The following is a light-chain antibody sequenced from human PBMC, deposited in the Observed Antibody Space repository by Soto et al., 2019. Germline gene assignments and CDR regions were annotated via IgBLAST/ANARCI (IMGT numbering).Light chain of an antibody. CDR2: GAS. Sequence: IQMTQSPSSLSASVGDRVTINCRASQSISSYVNWYHQKPGKAPKLLIYGASSLQSEAPSRFSGSASGTDFTLTISSLQPEDFASYYCQQTFSTPGTFGQGTRVEVK. J-gene: IGKJ1*01. V-gene: IGKV1-39*01. CDR3: QQTFSTPGT. CDR1: QSISSY.